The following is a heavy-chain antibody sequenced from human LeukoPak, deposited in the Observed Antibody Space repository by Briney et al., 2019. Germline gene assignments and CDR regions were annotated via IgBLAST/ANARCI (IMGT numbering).Heavy chain of an antibody. V-gene: IGHV4-39*01. Sequence: SETLSLTCTVSGGSISSSSYYWGWIRQPPGKGLEWIGNIYYSGNTYYTPSLKSRVTISVDTSKNQFSLNLSSVTAADTAVYYCARHCRAPVWGCTHSGDYHYYYYMDVWGKGTTVTVSS. CDR3: ARHCRAPVWGCTHSGDYHYYYYMDV. J-gene: IGHJ6*03. D-gene: IGHD1-26*01. CDR1: GGSISSSSYY. CDR2: IYYSGNT.